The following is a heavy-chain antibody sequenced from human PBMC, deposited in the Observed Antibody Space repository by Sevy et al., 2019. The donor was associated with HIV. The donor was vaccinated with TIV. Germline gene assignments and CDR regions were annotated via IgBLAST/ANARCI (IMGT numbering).Heavy chain of an antibody. D-gene: IGHD3-22*01. V-gene: IGHV3-23*01. CDR3: AKALNPALESMIEVILRTLKGFDV. J-gene: IGHJ3*01. Sequence: GGSLRLSCAASGFSFSNYNMNWVRQAPGKGLEWVSVISGPGLSTYYADSVKGRFTISRDNSKNTLYLQMNSLRVDDTATYYCAKALNPALESMIEVILRTLKGFDVWGQGTMVTVSS. CDR1: GFSFSNYN. CDR2: ISGPGLST.